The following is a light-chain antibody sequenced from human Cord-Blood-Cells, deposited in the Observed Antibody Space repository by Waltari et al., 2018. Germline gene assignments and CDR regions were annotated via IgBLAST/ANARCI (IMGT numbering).Light chain of an antibody. V-gene: IGLV2-14*01. J-gene: IGLJ2*01. Sequence: QSALTQPASVSGSLGQSITISCTGTSSDAGGYNYVSRYQQHPGKAPKLMIYDVSNRPSGVSNRFSGSKSGNTASLTISGLQAEDEADYYCSSYTSSSTVVFGGGTKLTVL. CDR2: DVS. CDR3: SSYTSSSTVV. CDR1: SSDAGGYNY.